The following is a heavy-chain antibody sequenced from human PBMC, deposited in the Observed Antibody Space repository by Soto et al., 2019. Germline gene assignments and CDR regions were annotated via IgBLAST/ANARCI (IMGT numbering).Heavy chain of an antibody. CDR1: GFTLSNAW. Sequence: GGSLRLSCAAYGFTLSNAWMSWVRQAPRKGLEWVGRIKSKTDGGTTDYAAPVKGRFTISRDDSKNTLYLQMNSLKTENTAVNYCTTVTVTNLKLGLDAFDIWGQGTMVTVSS. D-gene: IGHD4-17*01. CDR3: TTVTVTNLKLGLDAFDI. CDR2: IKSKTDGGTT. J-gene: IGHJ3*02. V-gene: IGHV3-15*01.